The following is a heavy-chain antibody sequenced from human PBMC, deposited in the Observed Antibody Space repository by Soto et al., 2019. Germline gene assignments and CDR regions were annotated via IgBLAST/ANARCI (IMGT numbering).Heavy chain of an antibody. Sequence: SETLSLTCAVYGGSFSGYYLSWIRQPPGKGLEWIGEINHSGSTNYNPSLKSRVTISVDTSKNQFSLKLSSVTAADTAVYYCATRGRRYYGMDVWGQGTTVTVYS. CDR1: GGSFSGYY. J-gene: IGHJ6*02. V-gene: IGHV4-34*01. CDR3: ATRGRRYYGMDV. CDR2: INHSGST. D-gene: IGHD2-15*01.